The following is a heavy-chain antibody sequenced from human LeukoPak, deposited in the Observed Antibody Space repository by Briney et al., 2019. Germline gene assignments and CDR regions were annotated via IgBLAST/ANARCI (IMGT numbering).Heavy chain of an antibody. CDR2: ISGSGGST. V-gene: IGHV3-23*01. Sequence: GGSLRLSCAASGFTFSSYAMSWVRQAPGKGLEWVSVISGSGGSTYYADSVKGRFTISRDNSKNTLYLQMNSLRAEDTAVYYCAKAGYDFWSGYFTAYWFDPWGQGTLVTVSS. D-gene: IGHD3-3*01. CDR3: AKAGYDFWSGYFTAYWFDP. CDR1: GFTFSSYA. J-gene: IGHJ5*02.